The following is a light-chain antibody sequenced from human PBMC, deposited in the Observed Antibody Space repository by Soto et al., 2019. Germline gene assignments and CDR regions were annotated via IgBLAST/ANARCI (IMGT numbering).Light chain of an antibody. Sequence: EIVLTQSPATLSLSPGERATISCRASQSVSSYLAWYQQKPGQAPRLLIYDASNRATGIPARFSGSGSGTDFTLTISSREPEDFAVYYCQQRSNCPPWTFGQGTKVEIK. CDR3: QQRSNCPPWT. J-gene: IGKJ1*01. CDR2: DAS. V-gene: IGKV3-11*01. CDR1: QSVSSY.